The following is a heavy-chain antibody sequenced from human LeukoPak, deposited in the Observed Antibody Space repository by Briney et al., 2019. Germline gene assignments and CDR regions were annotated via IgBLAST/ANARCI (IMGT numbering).Heavy chain of an antibody. CDR2: MNPNSGNT. V-gene: IGHV1-8*01. CDR3: ARGMGTTVTTEFDY. D-gene: IGHD4-17*01. Sequence: ASVKVSCKASGYTFTSYDINWVRQATGQGLEWMGWMNPNSGNTGYAQKFQGRVTMTRNTSISTAYMELSSLRSEDTAVYYCARGMGTTVTTEFDYWGQGTLVIVSS. J-gene: IGHJ4*02. CDR1: GYTFTSYD.